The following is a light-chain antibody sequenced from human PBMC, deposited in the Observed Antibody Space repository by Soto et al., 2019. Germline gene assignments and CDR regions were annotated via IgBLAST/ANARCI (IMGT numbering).Light chain of an antibody. CDR2: DAS. CDR1: QSVSSN. V-gene: IGKV3-15*01. CDR3: QQYHNWPIT. J-gene: IGKJ5*01. Sequence: EIVVTQSPATLSVSPGERATLSCRVSQSVSSNLAWHQQKPGQAPRILMYDASTRATGISARFSGSGSGTEFTLTISSLQSEDFAVYYCQQYHNWPITFGQGTRLEIK.